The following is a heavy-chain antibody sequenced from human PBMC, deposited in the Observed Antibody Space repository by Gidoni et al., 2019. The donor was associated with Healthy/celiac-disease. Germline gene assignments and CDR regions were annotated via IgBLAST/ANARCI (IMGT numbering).Heavy chain of an antibody. Sequence: EVQLLACGGGLVKPGGARSLCCAACGSPCRRLSMNWVRQAPGKGLEWVSSISCSGSYIYYSDSVKGRFTISRDNAKNSLYLQRNSLGAEDTAVYYCARVFVWWGPAQEHYYYGMDVWGQGTTVTVSS. J-gene: IGHJ6*02. CDR3: ARVFVWWGPAQEHYYYGMDV. CDR1: GSPCRRLS. D-gene: IGHD2-21*01. V-gene: IGHV3-21*01. CDR2: ISCSGSYI.